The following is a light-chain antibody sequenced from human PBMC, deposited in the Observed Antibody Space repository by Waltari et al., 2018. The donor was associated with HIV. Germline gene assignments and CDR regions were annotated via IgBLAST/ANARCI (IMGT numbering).Light chain of an antibody. V-gene: IGLV3-25*03. CDR1: VLPRRY. CDR2: KHR. CDR3: QSTDSGGLHVI. J-gene: IGLJ2*01. Sequence: SYELTQPPSVSVYPGQTAVITCSGDVLPRRYSYWYQQKPGRAPVVVIYKHRERPSGIPERFSGSISGTTVTLTSTGVQAADEADYYCQSTDSGGLHVIFGGGTKLTVL.